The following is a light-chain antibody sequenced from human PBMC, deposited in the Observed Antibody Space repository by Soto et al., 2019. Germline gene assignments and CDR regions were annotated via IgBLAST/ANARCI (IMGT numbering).Light chain of an antibody. CDR1: QTITTY. Sequence: DIPMTQSPSSLSASVGDRVTITCRASQTITTYLNWYQQKPGKAPQLLIYGASSLQSGVPSRFTGSASGTDFTLTISSLQPEDFATYHCQQSHSTPWTFGQGTKVEIK. J-gene: IGKJ1*01. CDR3: QQSHSTPWT. CDR2: GAS. V-gene: IGKV1-39*01.